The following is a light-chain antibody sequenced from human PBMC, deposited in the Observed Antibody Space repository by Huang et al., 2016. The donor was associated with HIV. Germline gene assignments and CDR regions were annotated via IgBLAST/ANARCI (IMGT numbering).Light chain of an antibody. V-gene: IGKV3-15*01. CDR3: QQYNNWLLS. CDR1: KSVSTN. J-gene: IGKJ4*01. Sequence: IVMTQSPATLSLSPGERATLSYRANKSVSTNLAWYQQRFGQAPRLLIYGSSTRASGIPARFSGSGSGTDFTLTISSLQSEDVAVYFCQQYNNWLLSFGGGTKVDI. CDR2: GSS.